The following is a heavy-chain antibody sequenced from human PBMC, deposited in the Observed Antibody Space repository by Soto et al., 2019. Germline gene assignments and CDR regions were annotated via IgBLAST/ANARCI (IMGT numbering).Heavy chain of an antibody. CDR3: ARARLRSLEWSYSAKGRFQYNGMDV. Sequence: SETLSLTCAVYGGSFSNYYWTWVRQPPGKGLEWIGEINHSGRANYNPSLKSRVTISEDTSKNQFSLKLNYVTAADAAVYYCARARLRSLEWSYSAKGRFQYNGMDVWGPGTTVTVSS. J-gene: IGHJ6*02. D-gene: IGHD3-3*01. CDR1: GGSFSNYY. V-gene: IGHV4-34*01. CDR2: INHSGRA.